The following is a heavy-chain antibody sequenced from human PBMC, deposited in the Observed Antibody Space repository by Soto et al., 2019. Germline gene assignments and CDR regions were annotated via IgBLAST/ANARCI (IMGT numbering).Heavy chain of an antibody. V-gene: IGHV4-59*01. J-gene: IGHJ3*02. CDR2: MYFNEST. CDR1: GGSISSYF. CDR3: ARDHKEAFDI. Sequence: SETLSLNCTVSGGSISSYFLNWIRQAPGKGLEWIGYMYFNESTNYNPSLKSRVTISLDTSKSLFSLKLNSVTAADTAVYYCARDHKEAFDIWGQGTLVTVSS.